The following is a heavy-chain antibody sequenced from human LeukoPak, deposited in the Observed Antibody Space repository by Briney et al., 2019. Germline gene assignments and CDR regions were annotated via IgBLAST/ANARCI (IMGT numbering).Heavy chain of an antibody. V-gene: IGHV3-11*01. D-gene: IGHD3-22*01. CDR2: ISNTGSAM. CDR3: ASDSSGYFGP. J-gene: IGHJ5*02. CDR1: GFTFSDYY. Sequence: GGSLRLSCAASGFTFSDYYMNWIRQAPGKGLEWVSYISNTGSAMYYADSVKGRFTISRDDAKNSLYLQMNSLRAEDTAIYYCASDSSGYFGPWGPGTLVTVSS.